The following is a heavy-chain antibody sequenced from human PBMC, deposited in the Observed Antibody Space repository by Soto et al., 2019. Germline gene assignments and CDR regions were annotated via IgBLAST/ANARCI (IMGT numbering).Heavy chain of an antibody. CDR2: IYPGDSDA. V-gene: IGHV5-51*01. J-gene: IGHJ6*02. CDR1: GYSFSNHW. Sequence: GESLKISCEGSGYSFSNHWIGWVRQMPGKGLEWMGIIYPGDSDARYSPSFEGQVTISADKSISTAYLQWSSLKASDTALYYCATATGDYYGVNVWGQGTTVTVSS. CDR3: ATATGDYYGVNV.